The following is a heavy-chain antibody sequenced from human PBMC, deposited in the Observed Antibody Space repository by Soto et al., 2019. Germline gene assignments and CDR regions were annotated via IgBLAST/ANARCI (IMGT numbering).Heavy chain of an antibody. V-gene: IGHV1-69*12. D-gene: IGHD5-12*01. CDR3: PRDLGTGYDSGDY. Sequence: QVQLVQSGAEVKKPGSSVKVSCTASGDIFSGYSIIWVRQAPGQGLEWMGGIIPLFGSTNYAPKFQGRVTITADQSTNTGYMELSSFRSEDTAVYSCPRDLGTGYDSGDYWGQGTLVTVSS. CDR2: IIPLFGST. J-gene: IGHJ4*02. CDR1: GDIFSGYS.